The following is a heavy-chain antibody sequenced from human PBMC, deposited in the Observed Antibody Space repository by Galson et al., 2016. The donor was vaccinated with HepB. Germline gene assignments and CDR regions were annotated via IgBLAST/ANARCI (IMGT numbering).Heavy chain of an antibody. Sequence: SVKVSCKVSGYNIIAYGFSWIRQGPGQGLEWLGWISPYNGDTKYGQKFQGRIRLTADRSTNTAYLELRSLTPNDTAIYYCARDHTTSSLDVWGQGTRVTVSS. J-gene: IGHJ4*02. CDR3: ARDHTTSSLDV. CDR1: GYNIIAYG. D-gene: IGHD1-1*01. V-gene: IGHV1-18*01. CDR2: ISPYNGDT.